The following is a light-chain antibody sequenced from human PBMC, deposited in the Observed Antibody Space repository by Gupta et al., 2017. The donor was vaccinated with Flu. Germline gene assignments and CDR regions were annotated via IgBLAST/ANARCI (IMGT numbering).Light chain of an antibody. CDR3: HQYYPFPRT. Sequence: PASFSASRGERVTLTCRASRGAGTELAWYQQKPGKAPKLLIYAASTLHSGVPARFSGSGSGTEFTLTITCLQSEDFATYYCHQYYPFPRTFGGGTKVEIK. J-gene: IGKJ4*01. V-gene: IGKV1-8*01. CDR2: AAS. CDR1: RGAGTE.